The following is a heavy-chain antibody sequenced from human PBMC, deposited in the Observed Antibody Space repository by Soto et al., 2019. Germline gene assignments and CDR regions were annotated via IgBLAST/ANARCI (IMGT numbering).Heavy chain of an antibody. CDR2: IIPIFGTA. Sequence: SVKVSCKASGGTFSSYAISWVRQAPGQGLEWMGGIIPIFGTANYAQKFQGRVTITADESTSTAYMELSSLRSEDTAVYYCARVYYEFWSGYYYYYGMDVWGQGTTVTVSS. V-gene: IGHV1-69*13. CDR1: GGTFSSYA. CDR3: ARVYYEFWSGYYYYYGMDV. D-gene: IGHD3-3*01. J-gene: IGHJ6*02.